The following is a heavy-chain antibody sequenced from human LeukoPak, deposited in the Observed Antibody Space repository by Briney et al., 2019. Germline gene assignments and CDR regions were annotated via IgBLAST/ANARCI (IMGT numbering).Heavy chain of an antibody. V-gene: IGHV3-7*01. CDR2: IKQDGSEK. J-gene: IGHJ4*02. Sequence: GGSLRLSCAASGSTFSSYWVSWVRQAPGKGLEWVANIKQDGSEKYYVDSVKGRFTISRDNAKNSLYLQMNSLRVEDTAVYYCARQTGTTVAGFDYWGQGTLVTVSS. CDR3: ARQTGTTVAGFDY. D-gene: IGHD1-7*01. CDR1: GSTFSSYW.